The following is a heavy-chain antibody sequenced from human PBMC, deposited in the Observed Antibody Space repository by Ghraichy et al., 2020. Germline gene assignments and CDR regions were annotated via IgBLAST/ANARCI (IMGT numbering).Heavy chain of an antibody. CDR3: AREDSGASDDSFDI. D-gene: IGHD1-26*01. CDR2: VYYTGST. J-gene: IGHJ3*02. CDR1: GGSVSSYTDF. Sequence: SETLSLTCTVSGGSVSSYTDFWGWIRQPPGKGLEWIGSVYYTGSTFHSPSLKSRVAMSIDTSNNQFSLSLRSVTATDTAVYYCAREDSGASDDSFDIWGRGTMVTVSS. V-gene: IGHV4-39*01.